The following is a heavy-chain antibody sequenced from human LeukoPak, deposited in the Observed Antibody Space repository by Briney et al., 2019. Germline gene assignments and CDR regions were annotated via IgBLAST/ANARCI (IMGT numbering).Heavy chain of an antibody. CDR1: GGSISSGDYY. J-gene: IGHJ6*04. CDR3: ARAHDYGDYVNYYYGMDV. CDR2: IYYSGST. V-gene: IGHV4-30-4*01. D-gene: IGHD4-17*01. Sequence: PSETLSLTCTVSGGSISSGDYYWSWIRQPPGKGLEGIGYIYYSGSTYYNPSLKSRVTISVDTSTNQFSLKLSYVTAADTAVYYCARAHDYGDYVNYYYGMDVWGKGTTVTVSS.